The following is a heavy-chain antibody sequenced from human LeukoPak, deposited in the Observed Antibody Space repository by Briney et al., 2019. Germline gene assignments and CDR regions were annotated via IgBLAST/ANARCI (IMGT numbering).Heavy chain of an antibody. D-gene: IGHD3-22*01. Sequence: TGGSLRLSCAASGFTFSRCWMRWVRQAPGKGLEWVANIKQDGSEKYYVDSVKGRFTISRDNAKNSLYLQMNSLRAEDTAVYYCARDKEDYDSSGYTLDYWGQGILVTVSS. J-gene: IGHJ4*02. CDR1: GFTFSRCW. CDR2: IKQDGSEK. V-gene: IGHV3-7*01. CDR3: ARDKEDYDSSGYTLDY.